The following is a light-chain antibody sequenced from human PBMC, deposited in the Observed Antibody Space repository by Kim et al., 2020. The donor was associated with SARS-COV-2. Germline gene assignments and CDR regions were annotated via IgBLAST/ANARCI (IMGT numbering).Light chain of an antibody. CDR1: KWGDKY. J-gene: IGLJ2*01. V-gene: IGLV3-1*01. CDR3: QAWDSSTAVV. CDR2: QHI. Sequence: VSPGKTASITCSGDKWGDKYAGWYQQKPGQSPVLVIYQHIKLPSGIPERFSGSNSGNTATLTISGTQAMDEADYYCQAWDSSTAVVFGGGTQLTVL.